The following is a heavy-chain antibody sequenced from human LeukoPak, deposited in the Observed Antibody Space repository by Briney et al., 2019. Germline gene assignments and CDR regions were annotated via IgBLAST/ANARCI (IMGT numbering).Heavy chain of an antibody. CDR3: ARVYLERLTAGYFDH. J-gene: IGHJ4*02. D-gene: IGHD2-8*01. V-gene: IGHV3-30*04. CDR1: GFTFSTYA. Sequence: GRSLRLSCAASGFTFSTYAMNWVRQAPGKGLEWVAVISYDGRQNFYADSVKGRFTISRDNSKNTLYLQMNSLRDEDSAAYYCARVYLERLTAGYFDHWGQGTWVTVSS. CDR2: ISYDGRQN.